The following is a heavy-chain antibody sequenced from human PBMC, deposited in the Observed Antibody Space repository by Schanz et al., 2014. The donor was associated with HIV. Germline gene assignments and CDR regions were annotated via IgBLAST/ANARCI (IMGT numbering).Heavy chain of an antibody. CDR1: GGSFSNHA. D-gene: IGHD3-22*01. CDR2: IIPIFDST. J-gene: IGHJ4*02. V-gene: IGHV1-69*06. Sequence: QVQLVQSGAEVKKPGSSVRVSCKVSGGSFSNHAFNWLRQVPGQVPEWMGGIIPIFDSTNYARKFQGRVTITADKSTNTAYMDLSSLRSEDTAVYYCARGLLSGRGVYLSDVQTHFDLWGQGTVVTVSS. CDR3: ARGLLSGRGVYLSDVQTHFDL.